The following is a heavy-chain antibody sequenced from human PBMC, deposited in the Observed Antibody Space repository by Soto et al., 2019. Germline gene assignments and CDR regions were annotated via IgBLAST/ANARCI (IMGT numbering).Heavy chain of an antibody. Sequence: EVQLVESGGGLVQPGGSLKLSCAASGFSFSGSAIHWVRQASGKGLEWVARIRGKANNYATTYGVSVRGRFTISRDDSKKTEFLQMESLKNENTTVYYCTRRPQSYYDSNGYFDYWGQGTVVTVSS. CDR3: TRRPQSYYDSNGYFDY. D-gene: IGHD3-22*01. CDR1: GFSFSGSA. CDR2: IRGKANNYAT. V-gene: IGHV3-73*01. J-gene: IGHJ4*02.